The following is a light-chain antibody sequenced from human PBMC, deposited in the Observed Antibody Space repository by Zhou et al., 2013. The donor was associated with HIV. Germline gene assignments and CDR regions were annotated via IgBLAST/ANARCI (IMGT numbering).Light chain of an antibody. CDR2: QAS. Sequence: DIQMTQSPSTLSASVGDRVTITCRASQSISSWLAWYQQKPGKAPNLLIYQASILQTGVPSRFSGSGSGTDFTLTISSLQPEDFGTYYCQQSHITPRTFGPGTKVDIK. CDR3: QQSHITPRT. J-gene: IGKJ3*01. V-gene: IGKV1-5*03. CDR1: QSISSW.